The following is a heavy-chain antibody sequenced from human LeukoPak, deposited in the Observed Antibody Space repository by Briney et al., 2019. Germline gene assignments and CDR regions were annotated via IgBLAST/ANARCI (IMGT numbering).Heavy chain of an antibody. CDR1: GFTFSSYE. CDR3: ARDGTPIHSSGWVYMDV. CDR2: ISSSGSTI. V-gene: IGHV3-48*03. D-gene: IGHD6-25*01. Sequence: EPEGSLRLSCAASGFTFSSYEMNWVRQAPGKGLEGVSYISSSGSTIYYADSVKGRFTISRDNAKNSLYLQMNSLRAEDTAVYYCARDGTPIHSSGWVYMDVWGKGTTVTISS. J-gene: IGHJ6*04.